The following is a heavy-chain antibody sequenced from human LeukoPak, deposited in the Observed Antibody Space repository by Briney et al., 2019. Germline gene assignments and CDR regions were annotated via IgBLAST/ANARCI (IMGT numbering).Heavy chain of an antibody. D-gene: IGHD6-19*01. Sequence: GGSLRLSCAASGFTFSSYAMSWVRQAPGKGLEWVPAISGSGGSTYYADSVKGRFTISRDNSKNTLYLQMNSLRAEDTAVYYCAKSQGSSGWYNYYYGMDVWGQGTTVTVSS. CDR3: AKSQGSSGWYNYYYGMDV. V-gene: IGHV3-23*01. CDR2: ISGSGGST. J-gene: IGHJ6*02. CDR1: GFTFSSYA.